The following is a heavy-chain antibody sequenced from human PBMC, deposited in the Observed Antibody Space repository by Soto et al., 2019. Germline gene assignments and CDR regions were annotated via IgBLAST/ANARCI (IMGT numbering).Heavy chain of an antibody. CDR1: GGSISSYY. J-gene: IGHJ4*02. Sequence: QVQLQESGPGLVKPSETLSLTCTVSGGSISSYYWSWIRQPPGKGLEWIGYIYYSGSTNYNPSLKSRGTISVDTSKNQFSLKLSSVTVADTAVYYWARVYCSGGRCYTFDYGGQGTLVTVSS. CDR2: IYYSGST. V-gene: IGHV4-59*01. CDR3: ARVYCSGGRCYTFDY. D-gene: IGHD2-15*01.